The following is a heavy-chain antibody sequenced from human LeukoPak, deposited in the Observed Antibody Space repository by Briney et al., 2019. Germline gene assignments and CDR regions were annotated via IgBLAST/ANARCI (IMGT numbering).Heavy chain of an antibody. CDR2: INPTTGTK. CDR1: GFTFSRYA. J-gene: IGHJ4*02. Sequence: RGSLGPSWAASGFTFSRYAMSWIRHAPGKGLEWLSAINPTTGTKFYAGSVKNRFTISRDNSKNPLFLHMNSLRAEDTAVYYCATKTSNGDRYFDYWGQGDLVTAAS. CDR3: ATKTSNGDRYFDY. V-gene: IGHV3-23*01. D-gene: IGHD4-17*01.